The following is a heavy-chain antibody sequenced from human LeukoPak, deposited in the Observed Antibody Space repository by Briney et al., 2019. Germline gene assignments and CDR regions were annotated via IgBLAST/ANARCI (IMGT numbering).Heavy chain of an antibody. J-gene: IGHJ4*02. CDR3: ARGQVTRGTCLDY. CDR1: GFTFSSYE. CDR2: ISSSGSTI. V-gene: IGHV3-48*03. Sequence: PGGSLRLSCAASGFTFSSYEMNWVRQAPGKGLEWVSYISSSGSTIYYADSVKGRFTISRDNAKNSLYLQMNSLRVEDTAVYYCARGQVTRGTCLDYWGQGTLVTASS. D-gene: IGHD2-15*01.